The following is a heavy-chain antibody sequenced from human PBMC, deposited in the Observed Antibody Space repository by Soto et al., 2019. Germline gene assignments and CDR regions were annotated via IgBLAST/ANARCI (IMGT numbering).Heavy chain of an antibody. CDR2: INHSGST. J-gene: IGHJ5*02. D-gene: IGHD1-20*01. CDR1: GGSFSGYY. CDR3: ARGQITGAHFSNWFDP. V-gene: IGHV4-34*01. Sequence: QVQLQQWGAGLLKPSETLSLTCAVYGGSFSGYYWSWIRQPPGKGLEWIGVINHSGSTNYNPSLKSRVTISVDTSKNQFSLKLSSVTAADTAVYYCARGQITGAHFSNWFDPWGQGTLVTVSS.